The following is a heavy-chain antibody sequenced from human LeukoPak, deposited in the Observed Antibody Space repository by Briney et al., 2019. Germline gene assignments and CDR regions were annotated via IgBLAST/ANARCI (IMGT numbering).Heavy chain of an antibody. J-gene: IGHJ4*02. CDR2: ISYDGSNK. CDR1: GFTFSSYA. Sequence: GGSLRLSCAASGFTFSSYAMHWVRQAPGKGLEWVAVISYDGSNKYYADSVKGRFTISRDNSKNTLYLQMNSLRAEDTAVYYCAKGRAGNYYYDSSDYWGQGTLVTVSS. V-gene: IGHV3-30*04. CDR3: AKGRAGNYYYDSSDY. D-gene: IGHD3-22*01.